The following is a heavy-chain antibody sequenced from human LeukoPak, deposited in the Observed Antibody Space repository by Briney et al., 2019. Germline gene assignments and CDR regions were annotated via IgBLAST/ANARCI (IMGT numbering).Heavy chain of an antibody. J-gene: IGHJ3*02. D-gene: IGHD5-24*01. CDR2: TYYRSKWYN. Sequence: SQTLSLTCVISGDSVSNNSAAWNWIRQSPSRGLEWLGRTYYRSKWYNDYAGSVKSRITINFDTSKKQFSLQVNSMTPEDTAVYYCARGGQGDGYSADEAFDIWGQGTMVTVSS. V-gene: IGHV6-1*01. CDR3: ARGGQGDGYSADEAFDI. CDR1: GDSVSNNSAA.